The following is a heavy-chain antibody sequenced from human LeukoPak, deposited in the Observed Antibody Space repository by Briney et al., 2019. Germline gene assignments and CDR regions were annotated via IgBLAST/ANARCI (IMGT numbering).Heavy chain of an antibody. Sequence: ASVKVSCMASGYTFSSYYMHWVRQAPGQGLEWMGVINPGGGGTSYAQKFQGRVTMTRDTSTSTVYMELSSLRSEDTAVYYCARDLAQDYGMDVWGQGTTVTVSS. CDR1: GYTFSSYY. J-gene: IGHJ6*02. V-gene: IGHV1-46*01. CDR2: INPGGGGT. CDR3: ARDLAQDYGMDV.